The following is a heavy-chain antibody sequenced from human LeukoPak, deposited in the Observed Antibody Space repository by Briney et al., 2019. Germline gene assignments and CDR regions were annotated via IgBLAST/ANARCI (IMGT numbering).Heavy chain of an antibody. V-gene: IGHV4-39*07. D-gene: IGHD5-18*01. CDR1: GGFISSSIYY. J-gene: IGHJ4*02. CDR3: ARRMRGYSYGHFDY. CDR2: INHSGST. Sequence: SETLSLTCTVSGGFISSSIYYWGWIRQPPGKGLEWIGEINHSGSTNYNPSLKSRVTISVDTSKNQFSLKLSSVTAADTAVYYCARRMRGYSYGHFDYWGQGTLVTVSS.